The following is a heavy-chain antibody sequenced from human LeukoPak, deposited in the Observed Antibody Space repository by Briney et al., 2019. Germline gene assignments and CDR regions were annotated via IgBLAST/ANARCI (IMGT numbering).Heavy chain of an antibody. CDR2: IYATGST. CDR1: GGSLSSYY. Sequence: SDTLSLTCTVSGGSLSSYYWSWIRQPPGKGLEWIGYIYATGSTNYNPSLRGRVPVSVDTSKNQFSLKLSSVTAADTAVYYCASCSDNCYLRYFDLWGRGTLVTVSS. D-gene: IGHD2-21*02. V-gene: IGHV4-59*07. CDR3: ASCSDNCYLRYFDL. J-gene: IGHJ2*01.